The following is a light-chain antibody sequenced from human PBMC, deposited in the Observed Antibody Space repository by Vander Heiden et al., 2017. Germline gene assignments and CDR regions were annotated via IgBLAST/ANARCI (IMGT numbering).Light chain of an antibody. Sequence: DIQMTQPPSSLSASVGDRVTITCRASQPINSYLNWYQEKPGKAPNLLIYATSNLQSGLPSRFSGSGSAPDFTLTSRRVQPEDFATYYWQQSSGVPWTFGQGTKVEIK. CDR2: ATS. V-gene: IGKV1-39*01. CDR1: QPINSY. J-gene: IGKJ1*01. CDR3: QQSSGVPWT.